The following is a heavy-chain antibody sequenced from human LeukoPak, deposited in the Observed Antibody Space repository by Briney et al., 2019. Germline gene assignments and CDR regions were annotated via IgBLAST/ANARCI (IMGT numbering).Heavy chain of an antibody. Sequence: GGSLRLSCAASGVTFSSYAMTWVRQAPGKGLEWVSSISAGGGGTYYADSVKGRFTISRDNSKNTLWLQMNSLRAEDTAVYYCATPTGYSYGYYYYGMDVWGQGTTVTV. V-gene: IGHV3-23*01. D-gene: IGHD5-18*01. CDR3: ATPTGYSYGYYYYGMDV. J-gene: IGHJ6*02. CDR1: GVTFSSYA. CDR2: ISAGGGGT.